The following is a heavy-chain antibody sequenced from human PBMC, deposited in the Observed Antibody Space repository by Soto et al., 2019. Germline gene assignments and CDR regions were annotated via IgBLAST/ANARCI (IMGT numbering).Heavy chain of an antibody. CDR3: ARMYSSGSGWFHP. J-gene: IGHJ5*02. CDR2: FYSSGSI. CDR1: GYSIIAGGYY. D-gene: IGHD6-19*01. Sequence: LQESGPGLVKPSQTLSLTCFVSGYSIIAGGYYWSWIRHHPGKGLEWIGSFYSSGSIIYNPSLRSRVSISGDTSSNQFSMSLTSVTAADTARYYCARMYSSGSGWFHPWGQGTLVTVSS. V-gene: IGHV4-31*03.